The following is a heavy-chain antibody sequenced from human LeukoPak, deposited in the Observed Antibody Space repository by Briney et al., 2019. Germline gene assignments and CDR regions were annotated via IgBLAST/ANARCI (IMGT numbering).Heavy chain of an antibody. Sequence: GGSLRLSCAASGFTFISYDMHWVGQAPGKGLEWVAFIRYDGSNKYYADSVKGRFTISRDNSKNTLYLQMKSLRAEDTAVYYCAKDPTHYRVWDDYDSTVLSYWGQGTLVTVSS. D-gene: IGHD3-22*01. V-gene: IGHV3-30*02. CDR2: IRYDGSNK. J-gene: IGHJ4*02. CDR3: AKDPTHYRVWDDYDSTVLSY. CDR1: GFTFISYD.